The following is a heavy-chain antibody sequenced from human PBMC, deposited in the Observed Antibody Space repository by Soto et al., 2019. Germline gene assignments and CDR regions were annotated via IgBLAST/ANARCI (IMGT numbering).Heavy chain of an antibody. CDR3: ARLPKGSVVTG. J-gene: IGHJ4*01. CDR2: ISSSSENI. Sequence: VQLVESGGGVVSPGGSLRLSCVGSGFSFRDHSMNWVRQPPGKGLQWISYISSSSENIYYADSVKGRFTVSRDNAKNTLFLQMNSLGDDDSAIYYCARLPKGSVVTGWGQGSLVTVSS. V-gene: IGHV3-48*02. CDR1: GFSFRDHS. D-gene: IGHD2-21*02.